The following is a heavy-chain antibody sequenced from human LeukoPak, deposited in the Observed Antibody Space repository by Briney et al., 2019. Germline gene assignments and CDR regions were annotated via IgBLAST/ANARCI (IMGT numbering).Heavy chain of an antibody. D-gene: IGHD3-10*01. Sequence: GGSLRLSCAASGFTFSGSWMSWVRQAPGKGLEWVANINQDGSAKNYLDSVKGRFTISIDRGKNSLYLQMNSLRAEDTAVYYCAREGPYGSGSYYEGGFDYWGQGTLVTVSS. CDR1: GFTFSGSW. V-gene: IGHV3-7*01. J-gene: IGHJ4*02. CDR2: INQDGSAK. CDR3: AREGPYGSGSYYEGGFDY.